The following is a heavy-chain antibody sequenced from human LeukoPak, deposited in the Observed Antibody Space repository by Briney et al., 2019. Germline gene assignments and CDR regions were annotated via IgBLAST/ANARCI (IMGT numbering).Heavy chain of an antibody. CDR3: ARGGVDTASDY. CDR1: GFTFSSYS. V-gene: IGHV3-21*01. J-gene: IGHJ4*02. D-gene: IGHD5-18*01. CDR2: ISSSSSYI. Sequence: GRSPRLSCAASGFTFSSYSMNGVRQAPGKGLEWVSSISSSSSYIYYADSVKGRFTISRDNAKNSLYLQMNSLRAEDTAVYYCARGGVDTASDYWGQGTLVTVSS.